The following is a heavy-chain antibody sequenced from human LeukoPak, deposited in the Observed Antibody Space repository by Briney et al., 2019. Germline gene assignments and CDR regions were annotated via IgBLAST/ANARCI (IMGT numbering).Heavy chain of an antibody. V-gene: IGHV3-9*01. CDR1: GFTFDDYA. Sequence: GGSLRLSCAASGFTFDDYAMHWVRQAPGKGLEWVSGISWNSGSRGYADSVKGRFTISRDNAKNSLYLQMNSLRAEDTALYYCATEGNDAFDIWGQGTMVTVSS. J-gene: IGHJ3*02. CDR2: ISWNSGSR. CDR3: ATEGNDAFDI.